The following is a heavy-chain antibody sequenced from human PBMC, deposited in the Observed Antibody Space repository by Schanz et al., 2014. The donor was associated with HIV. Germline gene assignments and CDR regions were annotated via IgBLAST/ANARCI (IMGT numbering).Heavy chain of an antibody. D-gene: IGHD6-6*01. CDR3: AKSGQLVTKEYWFDS. CDR2: VSGNANT. Sequence: QVLLQESGPRLMKPSETVSLSCTVSSGSIRTHHWNWIRQSAGKGLEWIGRVSGNANTDYNPSLTSRVPMRFDTSSLLSSLTLKSVTAADTAVYFCAKSGQLVTKEYWFDSWGQGTLVIVSS. CDR1: SGSIRTHH. J-gene: IGHJ5*01. V-gene: IGHV4-4*07.